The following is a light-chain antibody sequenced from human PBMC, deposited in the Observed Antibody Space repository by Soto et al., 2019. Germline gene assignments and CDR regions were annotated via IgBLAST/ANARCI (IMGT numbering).Light chain of an antibody. Sequence: DIQLTQSPSSLSASFGDRVSISCRASQSISNYLNWYQQKPGKAPKLLIYAASSLQSGVPSRFSGSGSGTDFTLTISCLQSEDFATYYCQQYYSYPRTFGQGTKVDIK. CDR2: AAS. V-gene: IGKV1-39*01. CDR3: QQYYSYPRT. J-gene: IGKJ1*01. CDR1: QSISNY.